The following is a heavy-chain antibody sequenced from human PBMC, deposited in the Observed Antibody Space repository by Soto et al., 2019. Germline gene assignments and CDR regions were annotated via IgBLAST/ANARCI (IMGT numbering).Heavy chain of an antibody. CDR3: AKGFSRAGAVSGTNFDY. Sequence: PGGSLRLSCAASGFTFSSYAMSWVRQAPGKGLEWVSAISGSGGSTYYADSVKGRFTISRDNSKNTLYLQMNSLRAEDTAVYYCAKGFSRAGAVSGTNFDYWGQGTLVTVSS. D-gene: IGHD6-19*01. CDR2: ISGSGGST. V-gene: IGHV3-23*01. J-gene: IGHJ4*02. CDR1: GFTFSSYA.